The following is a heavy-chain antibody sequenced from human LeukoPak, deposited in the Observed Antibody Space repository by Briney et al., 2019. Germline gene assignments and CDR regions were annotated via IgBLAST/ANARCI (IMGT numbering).Heavy chain of an antibody. CDR2: IAIYNGNT. CDR1: GYNFLSNG. CDR3: ARDQHFWSGLDYYYYMDV. V-gene: IGHV1-18*01. Sequence: ASVKVSCKASGYNFLSNGITWVRQAPGQGLEWMGWIAIYNGNTKYSRKFQGRLTMTTETSTHIAYMEMRSLRSDDTAVYYCARDQHFWSGLDYYYYMDVWGKGTTVTVSS. J-gene: IGHJ6*03. D-gene: IGHD3-3*01.